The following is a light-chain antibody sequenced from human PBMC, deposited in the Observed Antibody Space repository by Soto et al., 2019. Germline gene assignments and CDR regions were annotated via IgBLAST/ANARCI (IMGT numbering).Light chain of an antibody. V-gene: IGLV3-21*02. Sequence: SYELTQPPSVSVAPGQTARISCGGDNIGSKSVHWYQQKPGQAPVLVVYDDTDRPSGIPERFSGFNSGNTATLTISRVEAEDEADYYCQVWDSTGDHYVFGSGTKLTVL. CDR3: QVWDSTGDHYV. CDR2: DDT. CDR1: NIGSKS. J-gene: IGLJ1*01.